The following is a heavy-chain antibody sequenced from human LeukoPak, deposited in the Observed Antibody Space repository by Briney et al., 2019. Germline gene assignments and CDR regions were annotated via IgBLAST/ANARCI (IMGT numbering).Heavy chain of an antibody. CDR1: GYTITNNY. D-gene: IGHD2-2*01. J-gene: IGHJ1*01. CDR2: FDPEDGET. V-gene: IGHV1-24*01. Sequence: ASVKVSCKASGYTITNNYMHWVRQAPGQGLEWMGGFDPEDGETIYAQKFQGRVTMTEDTSTDTAYMELSSLRSEDTAVYYCATSGRYCSSTSCYADHFQHWGRAPWSPSPQ. CDR3: ATSGRYCSSTSCYADHFQH.